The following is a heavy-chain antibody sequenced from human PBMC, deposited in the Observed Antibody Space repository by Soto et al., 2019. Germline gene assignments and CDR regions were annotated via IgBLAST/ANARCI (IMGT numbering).Heavy chain of an antibody. CDR3: ARRDDYVWGSYYDNAFDI. CDR2: ISAYNGNT. V-gene: IGHV1-18*01. CDR1: GYTFSSYG. Sequence: SVKVSCKASGYTFSSYGISWVRQAPGQGLEWMGWISAYNGNTNYAQKLQGRVTMTTDTSTSTAYMELRSLRSDDTAVYYCARRDDYVWGSYYDNAFDIWGQGTMVTVSS. J-gene: IGHJ3*02. D-gene: IGHD3-16*01.